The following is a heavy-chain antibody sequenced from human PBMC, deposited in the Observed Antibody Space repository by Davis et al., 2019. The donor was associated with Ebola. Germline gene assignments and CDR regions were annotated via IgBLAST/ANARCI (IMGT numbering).Heavy chain of an antibody. Sequence: PGGSLRLSCAASGFTFRSYWMVWVRQAPGKGLEWVANIKSDGSEQYHVDSVKGRFTISRDNAKDLLYLQLNSLKTEDTGLYYCHTGNHWGQGTLVTVSS. V-gene: IGHV3-7*03. CDR3: HTGNH. CDR2: IKSDGSEQ. J-gene: IGHJ5*02. CDR1: GFTFRSYW.